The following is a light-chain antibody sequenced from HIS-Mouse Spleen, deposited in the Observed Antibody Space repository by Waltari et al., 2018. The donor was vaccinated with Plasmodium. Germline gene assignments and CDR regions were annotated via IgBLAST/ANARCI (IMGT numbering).Light chain of an antibody. J-gene: IGLJ2*01. V-gene: IGLV2-14*03. CDR3: SSYTSSSTHVV. CDR1: SSNVGGYIY. Sequence: QSALTHPASVSGSPGQSITISCTGTSSNVGGYIYVSWYQQHPAKAPKLMIYDVSNRPSGVSNRFSGSKSGNTASLTISGLQAEDEADYYCSSYTSSSTHVVFGGGTKLTVL. CDR2: DVS.